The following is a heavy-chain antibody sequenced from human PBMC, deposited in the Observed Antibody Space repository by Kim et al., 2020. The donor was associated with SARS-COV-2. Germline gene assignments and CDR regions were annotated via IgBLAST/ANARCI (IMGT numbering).Heavy chain of an antibody. CDR2: T. V-gene: IGHV3-23*01. CDR3: ARQTPAAASGD. J-gene: IGHJ4*02. D-gene: IGHD6-13*01. Sequence: TCYADSVKGRFTVSRDNSKNTLYLQRSSLRAEDTALYYCARQTPAAASGDWGQGTLVTVSS.